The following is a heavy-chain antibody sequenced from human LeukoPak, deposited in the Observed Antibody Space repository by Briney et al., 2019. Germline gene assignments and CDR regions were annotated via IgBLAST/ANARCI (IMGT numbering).Heavy chain of an antibody. CDR3: AREGGVAPADGAFDI. CDR2: ISSNGGST. CDR1: GFTFSSYA. Sequence: GTSLRLSCAASGFTFSSYAMHWVRQAPGKGLEYVSTISSNGGSTYYANSVKGRFTISRDNSKNTLYLQMGSLRAEDMAVYYCAREGGVAPADGAFDIWGQGTMVTVSS. J-gene: IGHJ3*02. V-gene: IGHV3-64*01. D-gene: IGHD2-2*01.